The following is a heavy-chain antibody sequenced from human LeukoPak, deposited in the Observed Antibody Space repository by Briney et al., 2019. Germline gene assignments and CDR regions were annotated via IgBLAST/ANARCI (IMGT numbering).Heavy chain of an antibody. V-gene: IGHV4-61*02. Sequence: SQTLSLTCTVSGGSISSGTYYWSWIRQPAGKGLEWIGRIYSSGNTRYNPSLESRVTISVDTSKNQFSLKLSSVTAADTAVYYCASTVGTAMVNYWGQGTLVTVSS. CDR3: ASTVGTAMVNY. J-gene: IGHJ4*02. CDR2: IYSSGNT. D-gene: IGHD5-18*01. CDR1: GGSISSGTYY.